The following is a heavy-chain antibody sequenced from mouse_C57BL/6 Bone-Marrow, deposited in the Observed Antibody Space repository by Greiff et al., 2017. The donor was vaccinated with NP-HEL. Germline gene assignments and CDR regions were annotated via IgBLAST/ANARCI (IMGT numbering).Heavy chain of an antibody. CDR3: ARSYDGYYY. D-gene: IGHD2-3*01. CDR1: GYAFSSSW. J-gene: IGHJ2*01. Sequence: VQLQQSGPELVKPGASVKISCKASGYAFSSSWMNWVKQRPGKGLEWIGRIYPGDGDTNYNGKFKGKATLTADKSSSTAYMQLSSLTSEDSAVYFCARSYDGYYYWGQGTTLTVSS. V-gene: IGHV1-82*01. CDR2: IYPGDGDT.